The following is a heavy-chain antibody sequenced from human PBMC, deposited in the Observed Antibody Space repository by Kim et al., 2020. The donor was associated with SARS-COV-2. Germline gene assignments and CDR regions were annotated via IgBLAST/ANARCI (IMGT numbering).Heavy chain of an antibody. CDR2: IGATGVPI. Sequence: GGSLRLSCAASGFTFSSSSMTWVRQAPGKGLEWVSSIGATGVPIFYADPVKGRFTISRDNSNNILSLQMHSLRAEDTALYFCAKGGRTQLIDFWGQGTLV. D-gene: IGHD5-18*01. CDR1: GFTFSSSS. CDR3: AKGGRTQLIDF. J-gene: IGHJ4*02. V-gene: IGHV3-23*01.